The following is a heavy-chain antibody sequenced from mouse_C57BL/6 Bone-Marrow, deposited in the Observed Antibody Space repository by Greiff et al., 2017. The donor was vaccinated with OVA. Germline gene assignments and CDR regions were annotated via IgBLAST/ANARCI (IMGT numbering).Heavy chain of an antibody. Sequence: QVQLQQPGAELVKPGASVKMSCKASGYTFTSYWITWVKQRPGQGLEWIGDIYPGDGDTNYNGKFKGKATLTADKSSSTAYMQLSSLTSDDSAVYFCARGDFGGQGTTLTVSS. V-gene: IGHV1-55*01. J-gene: IGHJ2*01. CDR3: ARGDF. CDR2: IYPGDGDT. CDR1: GYTFTSYW.